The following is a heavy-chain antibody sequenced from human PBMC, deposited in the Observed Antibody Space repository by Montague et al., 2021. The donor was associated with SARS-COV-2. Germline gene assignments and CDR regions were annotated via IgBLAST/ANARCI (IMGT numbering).Heavy chain of an antibody. CDR3: AKDSYYYGSGYGMDV. D-gene: IGHD3-10*01. CDR2: SSGSDGGT. V-gene: IGHV3-23*01. CDR1: GFTFSNSA. J-gene: IGHJ6*02. Sequence: SLRLSCAASGFTFSNSAMNWVRQAPGKGLEWVSGSSGSDGGTHYADSVKGRFTIPRDNSKNVLYLQMNSLRAEDTALYYCAKDSYYYGSGYGMDVWGQGTTVTVAS.